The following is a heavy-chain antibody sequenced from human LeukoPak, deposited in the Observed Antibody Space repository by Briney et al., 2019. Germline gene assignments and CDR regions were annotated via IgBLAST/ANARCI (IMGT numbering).Heavy chain of an antibody. J-gene: IGHJ4*02. CDR1: GFTFSTYT. V-gene: IGHV3-21*01. Sequence: PGGSLRLSCSASGFTFSTYTMNWVRQAPGKGLEWVSSISGSSTYIYYADSVKGRCTIPRDNAKNSLYLQMNSLRAEDTAVYYCANYGSVSYFAYWGQGTLVTVSS. CDR2: ISGSSTYI. CDR3: ANYGSVSYFAY. D-gene: IGHD3-10*01.